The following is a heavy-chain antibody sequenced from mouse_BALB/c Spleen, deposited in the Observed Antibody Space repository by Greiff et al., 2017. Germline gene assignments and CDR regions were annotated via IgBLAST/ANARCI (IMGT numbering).Heavy chain of an antibody. V-gene: IGHV5-9-3*01. CDR1: GFTFSSYA. CDR3: ARHEGLNYFDY. Sequence: EVKLEESGGGLVKPGGSLKLSCAASGFTFSSYAMSWVRQTPEKRLEWVATISSGGSYTYYPDSVKGRFTISRDNAKNTLYLQMSSLRSEDTAMYYCARHEGLNYFDYWGQGTTLTVSS. CDR2: ISSGGSYT. J-gene: IGHJ2*01.